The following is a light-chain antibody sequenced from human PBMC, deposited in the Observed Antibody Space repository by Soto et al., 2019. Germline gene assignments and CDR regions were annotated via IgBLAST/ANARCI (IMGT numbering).Light chain of an antibody. CDR3: QQYNSYWT. CDR2: DAS. CDR1: HSISSW. V-gene: IGKV1-5*01. J-gene: IGKJ1*01. Sequence: DIQMTQSPSTLSASVGDRVTITCRASHSISSWLAWYQQKPGKAPKLLIYDASSLESGVPSRFSGSVSGTEITLTISSLQPDDFATYYCQQYNSYWTFGQGTKVDIK.